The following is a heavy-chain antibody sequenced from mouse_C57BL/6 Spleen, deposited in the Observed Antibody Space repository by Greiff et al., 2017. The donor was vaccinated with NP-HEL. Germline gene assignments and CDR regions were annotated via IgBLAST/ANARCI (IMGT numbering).Heavy chain of an antibody. Sequence: DVKLVESEGGLVQPGSSMKLSCTASGFTFSDYYMAWVRQVPEKGLEWVANINYDGSSTYYLDSLKSRFIISRDNAKNILYLQMSSLKSEDTATYYCARGSSYDYDGGYAMDYWGQGTSVTVSS. CDR1: GFTFSDYY. V-gene: IGHV5-16*01. CDR3: ARGSSYDYDGGYAMDY. J-gene: IGHJ4*01. CDR2: INYDGSST. D-gene: IGHD2-4*01.